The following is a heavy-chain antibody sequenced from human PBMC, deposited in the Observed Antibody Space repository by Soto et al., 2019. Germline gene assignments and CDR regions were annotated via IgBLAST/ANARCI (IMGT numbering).Heavy chain of an antibody. CDR2: IWYDGSNK. V-gene: IGHV3-33*01. CDR3: ARESVIRLGELSPADY. Sequence: ESGGGVVQPGRSLRLSCAASGFTFSSYGMHWVRQAPGKGLEWVAVIWYDGSNKYYADSVKGRFTISRDNSKNTLYLQMNSLRAEDTAVYYCARESVIRLGELSPADYWGQGTLVTVSS. D-gene: IGHD3-16*02. J-gene: IGHJ4*02. CDR1: GFTFSSYG.